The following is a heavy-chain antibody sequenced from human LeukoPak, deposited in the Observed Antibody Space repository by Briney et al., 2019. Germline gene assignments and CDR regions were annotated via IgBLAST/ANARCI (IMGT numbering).Heavy chain of an antibody. D-gene: IGHD2-21*02. V-gene: IGHV1-2*02. CDR3: ARDSLVAYCGGDCYSNWYFDL. J-gene: IGHJ2*01. Sequence: GASVKVSCKASGYTFTGYYMHWVRQAPGQGLEWKGWMNPNSGGTNYAQKFQGRVTMTRDTSISTAYMELSRLRSDDTAVYYCARDSLVAYCGGDCYSNWYFDLWGRGTLVTVSS. CDR2: MNPNSGGT. CDR1: GYTFTGYY.